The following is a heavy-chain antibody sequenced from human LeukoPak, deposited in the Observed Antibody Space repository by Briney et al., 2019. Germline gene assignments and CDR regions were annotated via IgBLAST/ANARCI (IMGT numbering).Heavy chain of an antibody. CDR3: TRYHTSSWDYFDS. CDR1: GFTFGDYA. V-gene: IGHV3-49*04. Sequence: PGGSLRLSCTASGFTFGDYAMNWVRQAPGKGLEWVGFIRSKAYGGTTEYAASVKGRFTISRDDSKSVAYLQMNSLKTEDTAVYYCTRYHTSSWDYFDSWGQGTLVTVSS. J-gene: IGHJ4*02. D-gene: IGHD6-13*01. CDR2: IRSKAYGGTT.